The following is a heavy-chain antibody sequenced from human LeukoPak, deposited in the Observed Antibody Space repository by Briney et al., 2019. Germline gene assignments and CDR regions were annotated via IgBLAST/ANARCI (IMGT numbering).Heavy chain of an antibody. CDR1: GGSISSGGYY. CDR3: AREGVVALDI. V-gene: IGHV4-31*03. J-gene: IGHJ3*02. D-gene: IGHD2-15*01. Sequence: SQTLSLTCTVSGGSISSGGYYWSWIRQHTGKGLEWIGYIYYSGSTYYNPSLKSRVTISVDTSKNQFSLKLSSVTAADTAVYYCAREGVVALDIWGQGTMVTVSS. CDR2: IYYSGST.